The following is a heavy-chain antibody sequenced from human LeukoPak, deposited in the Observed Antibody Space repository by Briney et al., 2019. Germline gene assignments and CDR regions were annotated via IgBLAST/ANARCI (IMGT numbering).Heavy chain of an antibody. CDR3: ARWPRGGSDYSIDY. CDR2: MYTSGTT. V-gene: IGHV4-4*07. Sequence: SETLSLTCTVSGGSISSHYWSWIRQPAGKGLEWIGRMYTSGTTNYNPSLKSRVTMSVDTSKNQFSLKLSSVTAADTAVYYCARWPRGGSDYSIDYWGQGTLVTVST. CDR1: GGSISSHY. J-gene: IGHJ4*02. D-gene: IGHD3-22*01.